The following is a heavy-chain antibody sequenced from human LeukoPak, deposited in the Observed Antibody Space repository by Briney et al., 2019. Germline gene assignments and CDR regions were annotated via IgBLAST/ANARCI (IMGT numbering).Heavy chain of an antibody. J-gene: IGHJ4*02. V-gene: IGHV4-4*02. D-gene: IGHD2-15*01. CDR3: ACGGRIWFDY. Sequence: SETLSLTCDVSGDSISSRNWWSWVRQPPGKGLEWIGEIHHSGSTNYNPSLKSRVTISVDTSKNQFSPKLSSVTAADTAVYYCACGGRIWFDYWGQGTLVTASS. CDR1: GDSISSRNW. CDR2: IHHSGST.